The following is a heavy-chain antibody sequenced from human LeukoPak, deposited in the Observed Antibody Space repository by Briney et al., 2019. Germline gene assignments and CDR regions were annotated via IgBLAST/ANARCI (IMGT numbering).Heavy chain of an antibody. D-gene: IGHD3-22*01. CDR2: IKQDGSEK. V-gene: IGHV3-7*01. J-gene: IGHJ4*02. Sequence: GGSLRLPCAASGFTFSRYWMSWVRQAPGKGLEGVANIKQDGSEKYYVDSVKGRFTISRDNAKNSLYLQMNSLRAGDTAVYYCARGGWLPDYWGRGTLVTVSS. CDR3: ARGGWLPDY. CDR1: GFTFSRYW.